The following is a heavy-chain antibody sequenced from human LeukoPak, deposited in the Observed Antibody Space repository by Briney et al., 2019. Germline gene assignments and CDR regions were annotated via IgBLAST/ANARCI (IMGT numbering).Heavy chain of an antibody. CDR1: GYSISSGYY. CDR2: IYHSGST. Sequence: SETLSLTCTVSGYSISSGYYWGWIRQPPGKGLEWIGSIYHSGSTYYNPSLKSRVTISVDTSKNQFSLKLSSVTAADTAVYYCARELGGYEDDYWGQGTLVTVSS. D-gene: IGHD5-12*01. V-gene: IGHV4-38-2*02. CDR3: ARELGGYEDDY. J-gene: IGHJ4*02.